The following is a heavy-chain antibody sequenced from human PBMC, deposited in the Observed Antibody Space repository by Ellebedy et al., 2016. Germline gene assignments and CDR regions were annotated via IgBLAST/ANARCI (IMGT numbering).Heavy chain of an antibody. CDR3: ARDRITMIPRASARYYYGMDV. V-gene: IGHV3-23*01. D-gene: IGHD3-22*01. Sequence: GGSLRLSCAASGFTFSSYAMSWVRQAPGKGLEWVSAISGSGGSTYYADSVKGRFTISRDNSKNTLYLQMNSLRAENTAVYYCARDRITMIPRASARYYYGMDVWGQGTTVTVSS. J-gene: IGHJ6*02. CDR1: GFTFSSYA. CDR2: ISGSGGST.